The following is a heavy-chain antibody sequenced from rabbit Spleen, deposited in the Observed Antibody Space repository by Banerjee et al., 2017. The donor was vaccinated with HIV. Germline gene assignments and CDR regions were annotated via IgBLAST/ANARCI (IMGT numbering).Heavy chain of an antibody. CDR3: VRDQAGDADYGPYYLNL. CDR2: IYTGNGKN. Sequence: QEQLVESGGGLVKPGASLTLTCTASGFSFSSGYDISWVRQAPGKGLEWIGFIYTGNGKNYYASWAKGRFAISKTSSTTVTLQMTSLTAADTATYFCVRDQAGDADYGPYYLNLWGQGTLVTVS. CDR1: GFSFSSGYD. V-gene: IGHV1S45*01. J-gene: IGHJ4*01. D-gene: IGHD2-1*01.